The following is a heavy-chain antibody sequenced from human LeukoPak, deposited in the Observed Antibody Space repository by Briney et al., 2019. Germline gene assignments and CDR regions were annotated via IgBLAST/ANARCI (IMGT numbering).Heavy chain of an antibody. Sequence: GGSLRLSCTASGFTFDDYSMNWVRQAPGQGLVWVSSIGSDNKPHYSESVKGRFAISRDNSKSMLFLQLNSLRAEDTALYYCARDLHYYVAMGVWGQGTTVTVSS. J-gene: IGHJ6*02. V-gene: IGHV3-23*01. D-gene: IGHD3-10*02. CDR2: IGSDNKP. CDR1: GFTFDDYS. CDR3: ARDLHYYVAMGV.